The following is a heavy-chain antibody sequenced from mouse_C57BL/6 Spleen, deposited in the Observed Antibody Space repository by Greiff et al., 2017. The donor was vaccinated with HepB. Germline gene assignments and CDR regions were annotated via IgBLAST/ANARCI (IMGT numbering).Heavy chain of an antibody. CDR1: GFNIKDDY. CDR2: IDPENGDT. D-gene: IGHD1-1*01. CDR3: TTSGSSYNYYAMDD. J-gene: IGHJ4*01. V-gene: IGHV14-4*01. Sequence: VQLQQSGAELVRPGASVKLSCTASGFNIKDDYMHWVKQRPEQGLEWIGWIDPENGDTEYASKFQGKATITADTSSNTAYLQLSSLTSEDTAVYYCTTSGSSYNYYAMDDWGQGTSVTVSS.